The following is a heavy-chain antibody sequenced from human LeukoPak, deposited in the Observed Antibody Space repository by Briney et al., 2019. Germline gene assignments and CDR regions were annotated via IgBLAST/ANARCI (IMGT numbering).Heavy chain of an antibody. CDR1: GFTVSSNY. V-gene: IGHV3-66*01. CDR3: ARDDPSGSYIDY. D-gene: IGHD1-26*01. Sequence: PGGSLRLSCAASGFTVSSNYMTWVRQAPGKGLEWLSVIYSGGTTYYADSVKGRFTISRDNSKNTLYLQMNSLRAEDTAEYYCARDDPSGSYIDYWGQGTLVTVSS. CDR2: IYSGGTT. J-gene: IGHJ4*02.